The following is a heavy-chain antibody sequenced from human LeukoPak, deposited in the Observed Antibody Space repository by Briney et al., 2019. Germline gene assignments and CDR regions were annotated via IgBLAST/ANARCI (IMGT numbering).Heavy chain of an antibody. V-gene: IGHV5-51*01. CDR3: ARTLSVCAVAGTCYDY. D-gene: IGHD6-19*01. CDR1: GYSFTSYW. Sequence: GESLKISCKGSGYSFTSYWIGWVRQMPGKGLEWMGIIYPGDSDTRYSPSFQGQVTISADKSISTAYLQWSSLKASDTAMYYCARTLSVCAVAGTCYDYWGQGTLVTVSS. CDR2: IYPGDSDT. J-gene: IGHJ4*02.